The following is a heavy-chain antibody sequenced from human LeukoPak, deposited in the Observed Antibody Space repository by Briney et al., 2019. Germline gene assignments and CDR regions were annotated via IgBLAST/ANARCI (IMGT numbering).Heavy chain of an antibody. Sequence: GGSLRLSCAASGFVFTNHAMGWVRQAPGKGLEFVSAISGSGARTYYADSLKGRLTISRDNSKNTLYLQMNSLRAEDTAVYYCATTEVGGAHFDYWGQGTLVTVSS. D-gene: IGHD1-26*01. CDR2: ISGSGART. CDR3: ATTEVGGAHFDY. J-gene: IGHJ4*02. CDR1: GFVFTNHA. V-gene: IGHV3-23*01.